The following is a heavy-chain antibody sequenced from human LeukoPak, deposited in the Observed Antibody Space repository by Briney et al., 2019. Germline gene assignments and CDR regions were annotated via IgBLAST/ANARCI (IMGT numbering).Heavy chain of an antibody. CDR3: ARGPPIAVAHFDY. V-gene: IGHV1-2*02. CDR2: INPNSGGT. Sequence: ASVKVSCKASGYTFTGYYMHWVRQAPGQGLEWMGWINPNSGGTNYAQKFQDRVTMTRDTSISTAYMELSRLRSDDTAVYYCARGPPIAVAHFDYWGQGTLVTVSS. J-gene: IGHJ4*02. D-gene: IGHD6-19*01. CDR1: GYTFTGYY.